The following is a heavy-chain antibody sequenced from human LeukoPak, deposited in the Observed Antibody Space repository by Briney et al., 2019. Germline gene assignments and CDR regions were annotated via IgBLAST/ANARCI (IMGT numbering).Heavy chain of an antibody. J-gene: IGHJ4*02. Sequence: GGSLRLSCAASGFTFSSYWMSWVRQAPGKGLEWVANIKQDGSEKYYVDSVEGRFTISRDNAKNSLYLQMNSLRAEDTAVYYCARVRWQQLATYFDYWGQGTLVTVSS. CDR1: GFTFSSYW. D-gene: IGHD6-13*01. V-gene: IGHV3-7*01. CDR3: ARVRWQQLATYFDY. CDR2: IKQDGSEK.